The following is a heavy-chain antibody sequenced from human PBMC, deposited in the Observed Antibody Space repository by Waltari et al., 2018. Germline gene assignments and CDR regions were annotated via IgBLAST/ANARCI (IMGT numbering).Heavy chain of an antibody. Sequence: QVQLQEAGPTLVKPSETLSRTCAVSGYRINSGLYWGWFRQAPEKGLEWIATIYHDGTTFYNPSLTSRVTTSMDTSKNQISLKLQSVTAADTAVYYCTRQTLGYCTSAACRRLEAWGQGTLVTVSS. CDR1: GYRINSGLY. D-gene: IGHD2-8*02. CDR3: TRQTLGYCTSAACRRLEA. J-gene: IGHJ5*02. CDR2: IYHDGTT. V-gene: IGHV4-38-2*01.